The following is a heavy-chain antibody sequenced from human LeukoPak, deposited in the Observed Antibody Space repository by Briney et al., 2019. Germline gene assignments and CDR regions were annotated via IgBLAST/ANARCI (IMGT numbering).Heavy chain of an antibody. D-gene: IGHD3-22*01. CDR3: ARDGWGSGYYFDAFDI. Sequence: PGRFLRLSCAASGFTFSSYAMHWVRQAPGKGLEWVAVIWYDGSNKYYADSVKGRFTISRDNSKNTLYLQMNSLRAEDTAVYYCARDGWGSGYYFDAFDIWGQGTMVTVSS. CDR1: GFTFSSYA. J-gene: IGHJ3*02. V-gene: IGHV3-33*08. CDR2: IWYDGSNK.